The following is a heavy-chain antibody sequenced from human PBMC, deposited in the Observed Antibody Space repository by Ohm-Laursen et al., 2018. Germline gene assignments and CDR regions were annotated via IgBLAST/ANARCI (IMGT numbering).Heavy chain of an antibody. Sequence: RSLRLSCTASGFTFDDYAMHWVRQAPGKGLEWVSGISWNSGSIGYADSVKGRFTISRDNAKNSLYLQMNSLRAEDTALYYCAKDHSPYSSNLRSAFDIWGQGTMVTVSS. CDR1: GFTFDDYA. CDR3: AKDHSPYSSNLRSAFDI. CDR2: ISWNSGSI. D-gene: IGHD6-13*01. J-gene: IGHJ3*02. V-gene: IGHV3-9*01.